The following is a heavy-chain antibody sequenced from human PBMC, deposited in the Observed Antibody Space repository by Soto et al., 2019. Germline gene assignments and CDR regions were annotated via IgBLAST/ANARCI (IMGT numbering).Heavy chain of an antibody. CDR1: GGSFSGYY. D-gene: IGHD3-22*01. CDR2: INHSGST. Sequence: SETLSLTCAVYGGSFSGYYWSWIRQPPGKGLEWIGEINHSGSTNYNPSLKSRVTISVDTSKNQFSLKLSSVTAADTAVYYCARDLPKXYYDSSGYYLKIDAFDIWGQGTMVTVSS. CDR3: ARDLPKXYYDSSGYYLKIDAFDI. V-gene: IGHV4-34*01. J-gene: IGHJ3*02.